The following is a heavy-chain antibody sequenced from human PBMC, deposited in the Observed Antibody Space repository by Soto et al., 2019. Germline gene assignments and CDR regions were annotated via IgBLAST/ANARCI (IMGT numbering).Heavy chain of an antibody. Sequence: SVKVACKASGGTFSSYAISWVRQAPGQGLEWMGGIIPIFGTANYAQKFQGRVTITADESTSTAYMELSSLRSEDTAVYYCARDDGGSYHFDYWRQGTLVTVSS. J-gene: IGHJ4*02. V-gene: IGHV1-69*13. CDR1: GGTFSSYA. CDR2: IIPIFGTA. CDR3: ARDDGGSYHFDY. D-gene: IGHD1-26*01.